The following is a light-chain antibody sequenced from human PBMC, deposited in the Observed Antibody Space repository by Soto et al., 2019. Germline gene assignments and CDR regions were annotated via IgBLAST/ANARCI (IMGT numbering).Light chain of an antibody. CDR1: SSDVGNYIY. V-gene: IGLV2-11*01. CDR2: DVT. CDR3: CSYAGSYTWV. J-gene: IGLJ3*02. Sequence: QSAPTQPRSVSGSPGQSVTISCTGTSSDVGNYIYVSWYQQHPDKAPKLMIYDVTKRPSGVPDRFSASKSGNTASLTISGLQAEDEADYYCCSYAGSYTWVFGGGTKLTVL.